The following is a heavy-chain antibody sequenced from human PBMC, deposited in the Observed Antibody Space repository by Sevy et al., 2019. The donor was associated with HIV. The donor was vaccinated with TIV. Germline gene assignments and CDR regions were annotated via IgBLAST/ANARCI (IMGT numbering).Heavy chain of an antibody. V-gene: IGHV3-7*01. Sequence: GGSLRLSCAASGFTFSSYWMSWVRQAPGKGLEWVANIKYDGSEKFYVDSVKGRFTISGDNAKNSLYLQMNSLRAEDTAVFYCARVAKVGACFDIWGQGTTVTVSS. J-gene: IGHJ3*02. CDR3: ARVAKVGACFDI. CDR1: GFTFSSYW. CDR2: IKYDGSEK. D-gene: IGHD1-26*01.